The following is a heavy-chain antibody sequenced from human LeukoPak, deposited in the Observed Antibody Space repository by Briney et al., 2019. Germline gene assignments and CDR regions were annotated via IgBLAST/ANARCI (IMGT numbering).Heavy chain of an antibody. Sequence: SETLSLTCTLSGGSVSGRSYHWGWVRQPPGRGLEWLGYIYYCGSTSYNSSLKSRLTISIDTSKNQFSLRLTSVTAADTAVYFCARHAQYSDYVPYIDYWGQGTLVVVSS. V-gene: IGHV4-39*01. J-gene: IGHJ4*02. CDR1: GGSVSGRSYH. CDR3: ARHAQYSDYVPYIDY. CDR2: IYYCGST. D-gene: IGHD4-11*01.